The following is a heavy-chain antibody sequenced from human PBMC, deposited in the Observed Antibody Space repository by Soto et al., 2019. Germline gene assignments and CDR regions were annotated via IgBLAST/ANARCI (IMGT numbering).Heavy chain of an antibody. D-gene: IGHD5-18*01. CDR3: ARDGRKQLWVEGLSARDV. CDR2: IIPIFGIA. CDR1: GGTFSRYS. J-gene: IGHJ6*02. Sequence: SVKVSCKASGGTFSRYSITWVRQAPGHGLEWIGRIIPIFGIASYAQKFRGRVTITTDTSTSTAYMELRSLRSDDTGVYYCARDGRKQLWVEGLSARDVWGQGTTVTVSS. V-gene: IGHV1-69*04.